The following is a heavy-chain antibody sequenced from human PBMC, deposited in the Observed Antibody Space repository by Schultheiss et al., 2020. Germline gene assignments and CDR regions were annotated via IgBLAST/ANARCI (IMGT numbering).Heavy chain of an antibody. D-gene: IGHD5-12*01. Sequence: SETLSLTCTVSGVSISSDTYYWTWIRQPPGKGLEWIGRIYTSGSTNYNPSLKSRVTMSVDTSKNQFSLKLSSVTAADTAVYYCAREKSPTTFYFYGFDVWGQGTTVTVSS. V-gene: IGHV4-61*02. J-gene: IGHJ6*02. CDR1: GVSISSDTYY. CDR3: AREKSPTTFYFYGFDV. CDR2: IYTSGST.